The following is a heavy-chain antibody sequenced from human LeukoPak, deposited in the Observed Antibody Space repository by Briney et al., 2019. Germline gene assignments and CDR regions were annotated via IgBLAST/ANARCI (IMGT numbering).Heavy chain of an antibody. V-gene: IGHV3-23*01. D-gene: IGHD3-9*01. CDR2: ITGGGSGI. CDR3: AKWGDYDALTGYYVSDY. CDR1: GFTFSNYA. J-gene: IGHJ4*02. Sequence: GGSLRLSCAASGFTFSNYAMSWVHQAPGKGLEWVSAITGGGSGIYYADSMKSRFTISRDNSKNTLYLQINSLRAEDTAVYYCAKWGDYDALTGYYVSDYWGQGTLVTVSS.